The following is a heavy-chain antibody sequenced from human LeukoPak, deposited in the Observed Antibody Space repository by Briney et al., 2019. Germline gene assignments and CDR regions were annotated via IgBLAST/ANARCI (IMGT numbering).Heavy chain of an antibody. CDR2: ISYDGSNK. Sequence: GGSLRLSCAASGFTFSSYAMHWVRQAPGKGLEWVAVISYDGSNKYYADSVKGRFTISRDNFKNTLYLQMNSLRAEDTAVYYCARDRSLWFFDYWGQGTLVTVSS. CDR1: GFTFSSYA. CDR3: ARDRSLWFFDY. J-gene: IGHJ4*02. D-gene: IGHD3-10*01. V-gene: IGHV3-30*04.